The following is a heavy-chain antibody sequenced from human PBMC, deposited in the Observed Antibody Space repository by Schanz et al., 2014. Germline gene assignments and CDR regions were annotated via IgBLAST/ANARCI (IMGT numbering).Heavy chain of an antibody. CDR1: GYTFTSYY. V-gene: IGHV1-46*01. CDR2: INPSVGNT. D-gene: IGHD1-1*01. Sequence: QVQLVQSGAEVKKPGASVKVSCEASGYTFTSYYIHWFRQAPGQGLEWMGLINPSVGNTNYAQKFRGRVTMTRDTSTSTVYMEVSGLRSDDTAVYYCARDRRNADLDYWGQGTLVTDSS. CDR3: ARDRRNADLDY. J-gene: IGHJ4*02.